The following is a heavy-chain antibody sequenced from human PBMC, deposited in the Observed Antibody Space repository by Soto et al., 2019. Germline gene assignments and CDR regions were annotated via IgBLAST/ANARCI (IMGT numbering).Heavy chain of an antibody. D-gene: IGHD1-1*01. CDR2: ISAHNGNT. CDR3: ATGRYGDY. V-gene: IGHV1-18*01. CDR1: GYGFTTYG. Sequence: QVHLVQSGAEVKKPGASVKVSCKGSGYGFTTYGITWVRQAPGQGLEWMAWISAHNGNTNYAQKLQGRVTVTRDTSTKTASMALRSLRSDDTAVYYCATGRYGDYWGQGALVTVSS. J-gene: IGHJ4*02.